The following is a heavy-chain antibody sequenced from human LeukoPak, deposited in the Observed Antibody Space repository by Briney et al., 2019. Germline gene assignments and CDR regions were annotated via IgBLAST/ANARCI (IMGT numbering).Heavy chain of an antibody. CDR1: GYTFTGYY. CDR3: ARGDVLGIAVAGPLYFDY. CDR2: INPNSGGT. D-gene: IGHD6-19*01. J-gene: IGHJ4*02. V-gene: IGHV1-2*04. Sequence: ASVKVSCKASGYTFTGYYMHWVRQAPGQGLEWMGWINPNSGGTNYAQKFQGWVTVTRDTSISTAYMELSRLRSDDTAVYYCARGDVLGIAVAGPLYFDYWGQGTLVTVSS.